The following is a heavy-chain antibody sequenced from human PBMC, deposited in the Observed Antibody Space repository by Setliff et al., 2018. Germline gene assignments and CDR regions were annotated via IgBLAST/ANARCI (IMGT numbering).Heavy chain of an antibody. J-gene: IGHJ6*02. Sequence: PGGSLRLSCTASGVTFSSYALLWVRQAPGKGLEWVSVISFDGNNKYYGDSVKDRFTISRDNSKNTQYLHMNSLRPEDTAVYYCARPGLPLSYYYGMDVWGQGTTVTVSS. CDR1: GVTFSSYA. CDR2: ISFDGNNK. CDR3: ARPGLPLSYYYGMDV. V-gene: IGHV3-30-3*01.